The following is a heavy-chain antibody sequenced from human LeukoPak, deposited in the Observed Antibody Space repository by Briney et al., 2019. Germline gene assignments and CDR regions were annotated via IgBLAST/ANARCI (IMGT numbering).Heavy chain of an antibody. CDR2: ISGSGGST. D-gene: IGHD3-10*01. CDR3: ARDRLVGGRFGELSN. V-gene: IGHV3-23*01. Sequence: PGGSLRLSCAASGFTFSSYAMSWVCQAPGKGLEWVSAISGSGGSTYYADSVKGRFTISRDNAKNSLYLQMNSLRAEDTAVYYCARDRLVGGRFGELSNWGQGTLVTVSS. CDR1: GFTFSSYA. J-gene: IGHJ4*02.